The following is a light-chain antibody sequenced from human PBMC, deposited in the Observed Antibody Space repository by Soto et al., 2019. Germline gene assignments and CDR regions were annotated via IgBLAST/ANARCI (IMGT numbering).Light chain of an antibody. Sequence: DIQMTQSPSSLSASVGDRVTITCRASQGISTYLVWYQHKPGTVPKLLIFAASTLQSGVPSRFSGSGSGTDFTLTISSLQPEDVATYYCQNYNGAPWTFGQGTKVEIK. CDR3: QNYNGAPWT. CDR1: QGISTY. V-gene: IGKV1-27*01. CDR2: AAS. J-gene: IGKJ1*01.